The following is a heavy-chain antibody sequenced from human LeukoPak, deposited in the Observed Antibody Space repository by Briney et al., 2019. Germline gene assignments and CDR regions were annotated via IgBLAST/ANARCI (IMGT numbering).Heavy chain of an antibody. CDR3: AKGRGGSSSFYYFDY. CDR1: GFTFDDYA. Sequence: GGSLRLSCAASGFTFDDYAMHWVRQAPGKGLEWVSGISWNSGSIGYADSVKGRFTISRDNAKNSLYLQMNSLRAEDTALYYCAKGRGGSSSFYYFDYWGQGTLVTVSS. D-gene: IGHD6-6*01. CDR2: ISWNSGSI. V-gene: IGHV3-9*01. J-gene: IGHJ4*02.